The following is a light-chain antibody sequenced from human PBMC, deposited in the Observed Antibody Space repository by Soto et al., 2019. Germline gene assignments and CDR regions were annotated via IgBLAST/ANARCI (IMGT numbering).Light chain of an antibody. J-gene: IGKJ4*01. Sequence: ELVMTQSQGTLSLSPGERATLSCRASQSVSSSYLAWYQQKPGQAPRLLIYGASSRATGIPDRFSCSGSGTDFTLTISRLEAEDFAVYYSQQYGSSPLTFGGGTKVDI. V-gene: IGKV3-20*01. CDR1: QSVSSSY. CDR2: GAS. CDR3: QQYGSSPLT.